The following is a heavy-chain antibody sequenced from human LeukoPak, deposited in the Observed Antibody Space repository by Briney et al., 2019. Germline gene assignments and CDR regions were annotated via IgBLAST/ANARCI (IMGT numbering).Heavy chain of an antibody. CDR2: INHSGST. V-gene: IGHV4-34*01. J-gene: IGHJ4*02. Sequence: SETLSLTCAVYGGSFSGYYWSWIRQPPGKGLEWIGEINHSGSTNYNPSLKSRVTISVDTSKNQFSLKLSSVTAADTAVYYCARSMKYSSGSSDYWGQGTLVTVSS. CDR3: ARSMKYSSGSSDY. D-gene: IGHD6-19*01. CDR1: GGSFSGYY.